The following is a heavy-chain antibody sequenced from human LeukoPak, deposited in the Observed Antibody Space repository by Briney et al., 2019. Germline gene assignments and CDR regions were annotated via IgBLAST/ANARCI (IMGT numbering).Heavy chain of an antibody. J-gene: IGHJ4*02. CDR2: INHSGST. CDR3: ARLYGSGSYYNY. D-gene: IGHD3-10*01. V-gene: IGHV4-34*01. Sequence: SETLSLTCTVYGGSFSPYYWNWIRQPPGKGLEWIGEINHSGSTNYNPSLKSRVTISVDTSKNQFSLKLSSVTAADTAVYYCARLYGSGSYYNYWGQGTLVTVSS. CDR1: GGSFSPYY.